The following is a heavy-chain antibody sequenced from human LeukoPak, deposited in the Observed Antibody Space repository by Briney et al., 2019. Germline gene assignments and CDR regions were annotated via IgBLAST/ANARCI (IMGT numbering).Heavy chain of an antibody. D-gene: IGHD6-13*01. CDR1: GGSVSAYY. J-gene: IGHJ5*02. CDR3: ARDRSSSWTRDWFDP. Sequence: SETLSLTCTVSGGSVSAYYWNWIRQPPGKGLEWIGFIYRSGITSYNPSLKRRVTISIDTSKHDFSLNLTSVTAADTAVYYCARDRSSSWTRDWFDPWGQGTLVTVSS. CDR2: IYRSGIT. V-gene: IGHV4-59*02.